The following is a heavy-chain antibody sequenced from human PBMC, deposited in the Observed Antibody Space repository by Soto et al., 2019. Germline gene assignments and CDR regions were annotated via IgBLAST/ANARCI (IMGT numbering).Heavy chain of an antibody. CDR3: ARVYDFWSGPHDAFDI. D-gene: IGHD3-3*01. CDR1: GYSFTSYW. CDR2: IYPGDSDT. V-gene: IGHV5-51*01. Sequence: PGESLKISCKGSGYSFTSYWIGWVRQMPGKGLEWMGIIYPGDSDTRYSPSFQGQVTISADKSISTAYLQWSSLKASDTAMYYCARVYDFWSGPHDAFDIWGQGTMVTVSS. J-gene: IGHJ3*02.